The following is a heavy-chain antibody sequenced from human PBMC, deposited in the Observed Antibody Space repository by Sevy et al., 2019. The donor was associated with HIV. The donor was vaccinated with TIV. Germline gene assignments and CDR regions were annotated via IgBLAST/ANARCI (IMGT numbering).Heavy chain of an antibody. CDR3: AKDSHYYDSSGYLVLMDY. CDR2: ISYDGINK. V-gene: IGHV3-30*18. CDR1: GFTFSSYG. D-gene: IGHD3-22*01. Sequence: GGSLRLSCAASGFTFSSYGMHWVRQAPGKGLEWVAVISYDGINKYYADSVKGRFTISRDNSKNTLYLQMNSLIAEDTAVYYCAKDSHYYDSSGYLVLMDYWGQGTLVTVSS. J-gene: IGHJ4*02.